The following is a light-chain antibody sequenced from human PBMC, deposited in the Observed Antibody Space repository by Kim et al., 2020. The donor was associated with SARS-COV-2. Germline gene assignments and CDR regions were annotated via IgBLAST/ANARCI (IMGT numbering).Light chain of an antibody. V-gene: IGLV3-19*01. CDR2: GKK. CDR1: SLRRYY. CDR3: SSRDSSGSHVV. Sequence: SSELTQDPALSVALGQTVRITCQGDSLRRYYASWYQQKPGQAPVLVINGKKNRPSGIPDRFSGSSSGNTASLTITGAQAEDEADYYCSSRDSSGSHVVFGGGTQLTVL. J-gene: IGLJ2*01.